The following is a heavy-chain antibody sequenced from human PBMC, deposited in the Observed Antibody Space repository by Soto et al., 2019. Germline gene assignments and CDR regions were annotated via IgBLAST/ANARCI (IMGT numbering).Heavy chain of an antibody. J-gene: IGHJ6*02. V-gene: IGHV5-51*01. CDR1: GYSFTSYW. CDR2: IYPGDSDT. CDR3: ASPYSSSSHGVDV. D-gene: IGHD6-6*01. Sequence: GESLKISCKGSGYSFTSYWIGWVRQMPGKGLEWMGIIYPGDSDTRYSPSFQGQVTISADKSISTAYLQWSSLKASDTAMYYCASPYSSSSHGVDVWGQGTTVTVSS.